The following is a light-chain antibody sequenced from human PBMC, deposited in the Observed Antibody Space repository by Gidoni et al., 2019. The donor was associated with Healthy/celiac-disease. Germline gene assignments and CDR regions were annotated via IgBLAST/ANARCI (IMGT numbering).Light chain of an antibody. CDR1: SLRSYY. CDR3: NSRDSSGNHWV. J-gene: IGLJ3*02. CDR2: GKN. Sequence: ELTQDPAVSVALGQTVRITCQGDSLRSYYASWYQQKPGQAPVLVIYGKNNRPSGIPDRFSGSSSGNTASLTITGAQAEDEADYYCNSRDSSGNHWVFGGGTKLTVL. V-gene: IGLV3-19*01.